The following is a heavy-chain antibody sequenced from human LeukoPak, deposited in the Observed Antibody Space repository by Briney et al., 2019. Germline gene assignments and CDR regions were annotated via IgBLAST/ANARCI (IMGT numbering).Heavy chain of an antibody. CDR2: INHSGST. J-gene: IGHJ4*02. V-gene: IGHV4-34*01. CDR3: ARGYYDSSGYYYFDY. Sequence: SETLSLTCAVYGGSFSGYYWSWIRQPPGKGLEWIGEINHSGSTNYNPSLKSRVTISVDTSKNQFSLKLGSVTAADTAVYYCARGYYDSSGYYYFDYWGQGTLVTVSS. D-gene: IGHD3-22*01. CDR1: GGSFSGYY.